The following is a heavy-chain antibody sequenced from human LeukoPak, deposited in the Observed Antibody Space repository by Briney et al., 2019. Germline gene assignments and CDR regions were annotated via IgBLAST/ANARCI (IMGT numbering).Heavy chain of an antibody. J-gene: IGHJ4*02. CDR3: ASLTTVVTPYFDY. CDR2: IYDSGST. V-gene: IGHV4-39*01. CDR1: GGSIRSSYYY. Sequence: SSETLSLTCTVSGGSIRSSYYYWGWIRQPPGKGLEWIGSIYDSGSTYYNPSLKSRVTISVDTSKSQFSLKLSSVTAADTAVYYCASLTTVVTPYFDYWGQGTLVTVSS. D-gene: IGHD4-23*01.